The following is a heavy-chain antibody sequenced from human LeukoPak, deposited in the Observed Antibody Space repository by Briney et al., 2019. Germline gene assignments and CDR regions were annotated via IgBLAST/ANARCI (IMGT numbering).Heavy chain of an antibody. CDR3: ARPPPAGTGYFDY. J-gene: IGHJ4*02. D-gene: IGHD3-10*01. Sequence: GGSLRLSCAASGFTVSSNYMRWVRQAPGKRLEWVTVIYSGGSTYYADSVKGRFTISRDNSKNMLHLQMNSLRVEDTAVYYCARPPPAGTGYFDYWGQGTLVTVSS. V-gene: IGHV3-66*04. CDR2: IYSGGST. CDR1: GFTVSSNY.